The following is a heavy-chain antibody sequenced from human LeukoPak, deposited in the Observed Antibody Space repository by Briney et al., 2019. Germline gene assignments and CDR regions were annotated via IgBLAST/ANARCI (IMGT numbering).Heavy chain of an antibody. V-gene: IGHV3-74*01. J-gene: IGHJ4*02. CDR3: VRAGAGLDY. D-gene: IGHD6-13*01. CDR2: INGDGSST. Sequence: GGSLRLSCAASGFTFSTYWMYWVRQAPGKGLVWVSRINGDGSSTSYADSVKGRFTISRDNDKNTLYLRMHSLRADDSAVYYCVRAGAGLDYWGQGTLVTVSS. CDR1: GFTFSTYW.